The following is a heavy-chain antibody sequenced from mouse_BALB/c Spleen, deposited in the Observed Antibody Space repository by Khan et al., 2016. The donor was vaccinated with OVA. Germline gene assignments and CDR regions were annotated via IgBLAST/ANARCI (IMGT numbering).Heavy chain of an antibody. CDR1: GFTFSTYA. CDR2: ISSGGDNI. J-gene: IGHJ3*01. D-gene: IGHD1-1*01. Sequence: EVELVESGGDLVKPGGSLKLSCSASGFTFSTYAMSWVRQTPEKRLEWVATISSGGDNIFYPDSVKGRFTIHRDSAKNTLYLHMSSRRSEDTAMYYCARHNYGPFAYWGQGTLVTVSA. CDR3: ARHNYGPFAY. V-gene: IGHV5-9-3*01.